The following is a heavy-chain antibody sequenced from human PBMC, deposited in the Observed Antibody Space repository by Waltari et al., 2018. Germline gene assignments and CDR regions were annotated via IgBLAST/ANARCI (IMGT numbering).Heavy chain of an antibody. CDR3: AGGTASAWELGHS. CDR1: GDSFSDYY. V-gene: IGHV4-34*01. Sequence: QVQLHQGGAGLLKPSETLSLTCVVYGDSFSDYYWSWIRQPPGKGLEWLGEIKQSGLTTYNPSVKSRATMSLDTSKNQFSLKLSSLTAADTAVYYCAGGTASAWELGHSWGQGTLVTVSS. D-gene: IGHD1-26*01. CDR2: IKQSGLT. J-gene: IGHJ4*02.